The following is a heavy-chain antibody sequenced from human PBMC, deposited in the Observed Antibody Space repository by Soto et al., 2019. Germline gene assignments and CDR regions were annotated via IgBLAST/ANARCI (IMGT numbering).Heavy chain of an antibody. V-gene: IGHV4-31*03. CDR3: AIDSPSKDSWGSEGAFDI. Sequence: PSETLSLTCTVSGDSISSGAHYWSWIRQHPGKGLEWIGFIYYSGSTYYSPSLKSRVALSIDTSKNQFSLRLTYVTAADTAVYCCAIDSPSKDSWGSEGAFDIWGPGTRLTV. CDR1: GDSISSGAHY. D-gene: IGHD7-27*01. J-gene: IGHJ3*02. CDR2: IYYSGST.